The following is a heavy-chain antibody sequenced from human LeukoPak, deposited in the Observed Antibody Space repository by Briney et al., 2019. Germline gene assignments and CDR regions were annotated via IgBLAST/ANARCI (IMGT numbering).Heavy chain of an antibody. V-gene: IGHV4-4*07. J-gene: IGHJ4*02. D-gene: IGHD1-26*01. Sequence: SETLSLTCTVSGVSITNYCWAWIRQPAGKGLEWIGRMYISGSTNYNPSLKSRVSISIDKTKNQFSLKLRSVTAADTAVYYCARDYLVGAPLDSWGQGTLVTVSS. CDR3: ARDYLVGAPLDS. CDR2: MYISGST. CDR1: GVSITNYC.